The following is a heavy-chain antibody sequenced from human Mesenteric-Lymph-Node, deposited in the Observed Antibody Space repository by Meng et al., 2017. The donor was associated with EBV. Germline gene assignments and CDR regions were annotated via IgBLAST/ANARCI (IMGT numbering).Heavy chain of an antibody. Sequence: EVRRVSAEGKLRTPGGSRRPSFAASGYTFSSSAMSWVRHAPGNGLEWVSGISGRGGSTYYADSVKGRFTISRDNSKNTLYLQMNSLRAEDTALYYCARDLYDTLTGHFDYWGQGTLVTVSS. V-gene: IGHV3-23*04. CDR3: ARDLYDTLTGHFDY. J-gene: IGHJ4*02. D-gene: IGHD3-9*01. CDR1: GYTFSSSA. CDR2: ISGRGGST.